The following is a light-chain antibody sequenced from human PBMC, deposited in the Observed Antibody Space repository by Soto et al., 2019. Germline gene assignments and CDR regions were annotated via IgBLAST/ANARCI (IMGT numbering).Light chain of an antibody. Sequence: DIQMTQSPSTLSASVGDRVTITCRASQSISNWLAWYQQKPGKAPKLLIYDASSLESGVPSRFSGPGSGTEFTLTISSLQPDDFATYYCQKYSSFPYTFGQGTKLEIK. CDR1: QSISNW. CDR2: DAS. J-gene: IGKJ2*01. V-gene: IGKV1-5*01. CDR3: QKYSSFPYT.